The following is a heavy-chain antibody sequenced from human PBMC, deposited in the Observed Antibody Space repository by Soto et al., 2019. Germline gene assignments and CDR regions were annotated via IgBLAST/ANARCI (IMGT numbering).Heavy chain of an antibody. V-gene: IGHV3-30*18. Sequence: QVQLVESGGGVVQPGRSLRLSCAASGFTFSSYGMHWVRQAPGKGLEWGAVISYDGSNKYYADSVKGRFTISRDNSKNTLYLQMNSLRAEDTAVYYCAKTLTNATYWGQGTLVTVSS. CDR1: GFTFSSYG. J-gene: IGHJ4*02. D-gene: IGHD1-1*01. CDR2: ISYDGSNK. CDR3: AKTLTNATY.